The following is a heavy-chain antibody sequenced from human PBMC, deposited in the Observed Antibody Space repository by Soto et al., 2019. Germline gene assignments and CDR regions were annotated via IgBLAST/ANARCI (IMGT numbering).Heavy chain of an antibody. Sequence: QVQLVQSGAEMKKPGSSVKVSCKSSGDNFTTYGISWVRQAPGQGLEWLGGFIPMYGTQSYTQKFQDRVTFTADESTTTAYMELSSLRFEDTAIYYCARVVGLGRDCGTHSCFGLGFWGQGTLVTVSS. CDR1: GDNFTTYG. CDR2: FIPMYGTQ. CDR3: ARVVGLGRDCGTHSCFGLGF. V-gene: IGHV1-69*01. D-gene: IGHD2-15*01. J-gene: IGHJ4*02.